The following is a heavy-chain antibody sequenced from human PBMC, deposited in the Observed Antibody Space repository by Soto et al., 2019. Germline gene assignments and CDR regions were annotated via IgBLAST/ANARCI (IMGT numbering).Heavy chain of an antibody. CDR1: GGSFSGYY. CDR3: AERTVLRYFDWFPSGAFYI. V-gene: IGHV4-34*01. D-gene: IGHD3-9*01. Sequence: SESLSLTCAVYGGSFSGYYWSWIRQPPGKGLAWIGGINHGGSTYYNPSLKSRVTISVDTSKNQFSLKLSSVTAADTAVYYCAERTVLRYFDWFPSGAFYIWGQGTMVTVSS. J-gene: IGHJ3*02. CDR2: INHGGST.